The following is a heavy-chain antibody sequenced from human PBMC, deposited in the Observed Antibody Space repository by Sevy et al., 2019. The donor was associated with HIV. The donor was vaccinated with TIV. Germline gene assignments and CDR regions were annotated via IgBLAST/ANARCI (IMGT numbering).Heavy chain of an antibody. CDR1: GGSNSSYY. D-gene: IGHD3-10*01. V-gene: IGHV4-59*01. CDR2: IYYSGST. J-gene: IGHJ3*02. Sequence: SETLSLTCTVSGGSNSSYYWSWIRQPPGKGLEWIGYIYYSGSTNYNPSLKSRVTISVDTSKNQFSLKLGSVTAADTAVYYCARRAYYGSGSYAFDIWGQGTMVTVSS. CDR3: ARRAYYGSGSYAFDI.